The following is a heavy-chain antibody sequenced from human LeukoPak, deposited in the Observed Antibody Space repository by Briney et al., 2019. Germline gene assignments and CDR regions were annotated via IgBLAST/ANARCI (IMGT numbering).Heavy chain of an antibody. J-gene: IGHJ5*02. CDR1: GYSISSGYY. CDR2: IYHSGST. Sequence: SSETLSLTCAVPGYSISSGYYWGWIRQPPGKGLEWIGSIYHSGSTYYNPSLKSRVTISVDTSKNQFSLKLSSVTAADTAVYYCARHYGGSTGVLWFDPWGQGTLVTVSS. D-gene: IGHD4-23*01. CDR3: ARHYGGSTGVLWFDP. V-gene: IGHV4-38-2*01.